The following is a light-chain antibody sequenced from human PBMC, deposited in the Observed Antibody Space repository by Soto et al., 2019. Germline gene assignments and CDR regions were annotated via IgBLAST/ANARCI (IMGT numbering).Light chain of an antibody. CDR3: QQYNNWPRT. Sequence: EIVMRQSPVTLSVSPGEGATLSCWASQSIGKDVAWYQQRPGQAPRLLIYGASTRAPGIPARFSGSGSGTDFTLTISGLLYEDFALYYCQQYNNWPRTFGQGTNV. CDR2: GAS. CDR1: QSIGKD. J-gene: IGKJ1*01. V-gene: IGKV3-15*01.